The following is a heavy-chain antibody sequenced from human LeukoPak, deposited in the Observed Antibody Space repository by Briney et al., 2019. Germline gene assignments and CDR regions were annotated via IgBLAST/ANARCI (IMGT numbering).Heavy chain of an antibody. Sequence: AGSLRLSCAASGFTFSSCSTNWVRQAPGKGLEWVSYISSSSSTIYYADSVKGRFTISRDNAKNSLYLQMNSLRAEDTAVYYCAVSTVPYYFDYWGQGTLVTVSS. D-gene: IGHD4-17*01. V-gene: IGHV3-48*01. CDR3: AVSTVPYYFDY. CDR2: ISSSSSTI. CDR1: GFTFSSCS. J-gene: IGHJ4*02.